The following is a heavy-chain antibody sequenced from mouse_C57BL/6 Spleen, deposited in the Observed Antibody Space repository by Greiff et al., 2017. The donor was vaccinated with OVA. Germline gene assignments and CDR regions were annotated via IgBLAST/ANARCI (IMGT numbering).Heavy chain of an antibody. V-gene: IGHV1-81*01. CDR1: GYTFTSYG. J-gene: IGHJ2*01. Sequence: LVESGAELARPGASVKLSCKASGYTFTSYGISWVKQRTGQGLEWIGEIYPRSGNTYYNEKFKGKATLTADKSSSTAYMELRSLTSEDSAVYFCARREEGDYFDYWGQGTTLTVSS. CDR3: ARREEGDYFDY. CDR2: IYPRSGNT.